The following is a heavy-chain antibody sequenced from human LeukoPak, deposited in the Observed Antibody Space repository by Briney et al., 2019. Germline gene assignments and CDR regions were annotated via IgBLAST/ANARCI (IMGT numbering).Heavy chain of an antibody. CDR1: GFTFSSYA. CDR3: ARDRPLGIAFDY. J-gene: IGHJ4*02. Sequence: GGSLRLSCAASGFTFSSYAMSWVRQAPGKGLEWVSSISSSSSYIYYADSVKGRFTISRDNAKNSLYLQMNSLRAEDTAVYYCARDRPLGIAFDYWGQGTLVTVSS. D-gene: IGHD6-13*01. V-gene: IGHV3-21*01. CDR2: ISSSSSYI.